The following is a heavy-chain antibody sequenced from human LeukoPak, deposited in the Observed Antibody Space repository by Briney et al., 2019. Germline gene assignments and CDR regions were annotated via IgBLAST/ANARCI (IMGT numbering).Heavy chain of an antibody. CDR1: GFTLVDYA. CDR3: AKYYKTAIEMATIFNAFDI. J-gene: IGHJ3*02. V-gene: IGHV3-9*01. CDR2: ISWNSGSI. Sequence: GGCLRLSCAAYGFTLVDYAMDWVRQAPGKGLGCDAVISWNSGSIGYADSVKHRFTISRDNAKNSLYLKMNRLRAEDTSLYYCAKYYKTAIEMATIFNAFDIWGQGTMVTVSS. D-gene: IGHD5-24*01.